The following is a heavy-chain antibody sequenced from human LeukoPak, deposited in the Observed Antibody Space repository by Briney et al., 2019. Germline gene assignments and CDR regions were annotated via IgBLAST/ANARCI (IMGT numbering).Heavy chain of an antibody. CDR3: ARAAVVTSPFGY. Sequence: GGSLSLSCAASGFTFSDYDMSWIRPAPGKGPDWVSYISSSGGTIYFADSVKDRFTLSRDNAKNSLDLQMNSLRAEDTAMYYCARAAVVTSPFGYWGQGTLVTVSS. CDR1: GFTFSDYD. J-gene: IGHJ4*02. D-gene: IGHD4-23*01. CDR2: ISSSGGTI. V-gene: IGHV3-11*01.